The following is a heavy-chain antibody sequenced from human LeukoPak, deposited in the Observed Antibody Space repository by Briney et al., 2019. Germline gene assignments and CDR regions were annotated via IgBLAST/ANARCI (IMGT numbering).Heavy chain of an antibody. CDR3: ARSLVGYSYDPYYFDY. D-gene: IGHD5-18*01. Sequence: GGSLRLSCAASGFTFSSYSMNWVRQAPGKGLEWVSYISSSSSTIYYADSVKGRFTISRDNAKNSLYLQMDSLRAEDTAVYYCARSLVGYSYDPYYFDYRGQGTLVTVSS. CDR1: GFTFSSYS. CDR2: ISSSSSTI. V-gene: IGHV3-48*01. J-gene: IGHJ4*02.